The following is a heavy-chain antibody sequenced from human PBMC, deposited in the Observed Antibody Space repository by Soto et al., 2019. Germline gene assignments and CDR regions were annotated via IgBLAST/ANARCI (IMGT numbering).Heavy chain of an antibody. Sequence: GASVKVSCKASGFTFTSSAMQWVRQARGQRLEWIGWIVVGSGNTNYAQKFQERVTITRDMSTSTAYMELSSLRSEDTAVYYCAAVSSAVAEAFDIWGRGTMVTVSS. CDR3: AAVSSAVAEAFDI. CDR1: GFTFTSSA. J-gene: IGHJ3*02. V-gene: IGHV1-58*02. D-gene: IGHD6-19*01. CDR2: IVVGSGNT.